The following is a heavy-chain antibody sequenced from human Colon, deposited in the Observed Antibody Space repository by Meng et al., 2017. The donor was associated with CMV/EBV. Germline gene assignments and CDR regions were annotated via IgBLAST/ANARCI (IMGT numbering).Heavy chain of an antibody. CDR3: ASDKTGELITSFFFDF. V-gene: IGHV4-39*07. D-gene: IGHD7-27*01. J-gene: IGHJ4*02. Sequence: SISSMSPSWAWIRQPPGKGLEWIGSIYHNGNTYYNPSLRSRVTLSRDTSKNHFSLELTSVTAADTAVYFCASDKTGELITSFFFDFWGQGTLVTVSS. CDR2: IYHNGNT. CDR1: SISSMSPS.